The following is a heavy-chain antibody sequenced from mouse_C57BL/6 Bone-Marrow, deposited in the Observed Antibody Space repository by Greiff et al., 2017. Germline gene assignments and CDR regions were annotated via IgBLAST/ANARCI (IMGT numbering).Heavy chain of an antibody. CDR3: AREGGWLYYFDY. D-gene: IGHD2-2*01. Sequence: QVQLQQPGAELVKPGASVKLSCKASGYTFTSYWMQWVKQRPGQGLEWIGEIDPSDSYTNYNQKFKGKATLTVDTSASTAYMQLSRLTSEDSAVYYCAREGGWLYYFDYWGQGTTLTVSS. CDR1: GYTFTSYW. CDR2: IDPSDSYT. J-gene: IGHJ2*01. V-gene: IGHV1-50*01.